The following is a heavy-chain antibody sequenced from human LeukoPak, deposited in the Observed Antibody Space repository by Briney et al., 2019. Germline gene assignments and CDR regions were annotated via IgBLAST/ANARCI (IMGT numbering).Heavy chain of an antibody. J-gene: IGHJ4*02. Sequence: SETLSLTCTVSSGSMNSYYWGWVRQPAGRGLEWIGRIYTTGKTDYDPSLKSRLTMSVDTSKRQFSLNLRSVSAADTAIYYCARHSYTASHYFLDYWSQGTLVTVSS. V-gene: IGHV4-4*07. D-gene: IGHD3-16*02. CDR1: SGSMNSYY. CDR3: ARHSYTASHYFLDY. CDR2: IYTTGKT.